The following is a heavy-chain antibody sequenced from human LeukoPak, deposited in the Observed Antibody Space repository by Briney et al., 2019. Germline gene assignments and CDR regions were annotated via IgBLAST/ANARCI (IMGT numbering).Heavy chain of an antibody. CDR3: ARGADGVSSNSRGWFDP. V-gene: IGHV3-21*01. Sequence: GGSLRLSCAASGFTFSTYNMNWVRQAPGKGLEWVSSISTSSSYIYYADSVKGRFTISRDNARNSLYLQMNTLRAEDTAVYSCARGADGVSSNSRGWFDPWGQGTLVTVS. J-gene: IGHJ5*02. CDR2: ISTSSSYI. CDR1: GFTFSTYN. D-gene: IGHD2-15*01.